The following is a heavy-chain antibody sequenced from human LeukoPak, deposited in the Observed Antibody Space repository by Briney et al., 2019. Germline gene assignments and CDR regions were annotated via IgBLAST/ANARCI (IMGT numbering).Heavy chain of an antibody. J-gene: IGHJ3*02. CDR1: GLTFSSFG. D-gene: IGHD3-22*01. CDR2: VSGSGGNT. V-gene: IGHV3-23*01. Sequence: GGSLRLSCAASGLTFSSFGMHWVRQAPGKGLEWVSGVSGSGGNTYYADSVRGRFTISRDNSKNTLYLQMNSLRAEDTAVYHCAKSTYDSSGYYYGNDAFDIWGQGTMVTVSS. CDR3: AKSTYDSSGYYYGNDAFDI.